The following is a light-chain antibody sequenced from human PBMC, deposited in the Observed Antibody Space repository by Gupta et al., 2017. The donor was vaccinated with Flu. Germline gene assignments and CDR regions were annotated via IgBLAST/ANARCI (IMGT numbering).Light chain of an antibody. V-gene: IGLV1-40*01. CDR3: QSYDTSLSGFVI. Sequence: QSVLAQPPSVSGAPGQRVTISCSGSRSNIGTTYGVHWYQQLPGRAPKLLIYGNNIRPSGVPDRFSGSKSGTSASLAISGVQPEDEADYFCQSYDTSLSGFVIFGGGTKLTVL. CDR1: RSNIGTTYG. J-gene: IGLJ2*01. CDR2: GNN.